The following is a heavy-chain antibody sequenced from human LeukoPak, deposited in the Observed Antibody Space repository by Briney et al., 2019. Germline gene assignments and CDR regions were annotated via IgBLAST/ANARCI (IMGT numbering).Heavy chain of an antibody. CDR1: GYSISSGYY. Sequence: PSETLSLTCTVSGYSISSGYYWGWIRQPPGKGLEWIGSIYHSGSTYYNPSLKSRVTISVDTSKNQFSLKLSSVTAADTAVYYCARDLIGSGADDAFDIWGQGTMVTVSS. CDR2: IYHSGST. CDR3: ARDLIGSGADDAFDI. V-gene: IGHV4-38-2*02. D-gene: IGHD3-10*01. J-gene: IGHJ3*02.